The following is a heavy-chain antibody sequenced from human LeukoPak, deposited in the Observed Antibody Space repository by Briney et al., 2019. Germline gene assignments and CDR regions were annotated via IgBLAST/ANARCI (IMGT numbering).Heavy chain of an antibody. D-gene: IGHD2-2*01. CDR1: GGSISSYY. V-gene: IGHV4-59*08. CDR3: ARNLPHYAGHAFDY. CDR2: IYYNGST. Sequence: PSETLSLTCTVSGGSISSYYWSWIRQPPGKGLEWIGYIYYNGSTNYNPSLKSRVIISVDTSKNQFSLKLSSVTAADTAVYYCARNLPHYAGHAFDYWGQGTLVTVSS. J-gene: IGHJ4*02.